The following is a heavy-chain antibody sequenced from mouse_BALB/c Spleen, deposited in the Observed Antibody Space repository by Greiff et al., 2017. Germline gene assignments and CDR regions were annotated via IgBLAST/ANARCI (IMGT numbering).Heavy chain of an antibody. CDR1: GFTFSSYA. J-gene: IGHJ3*01. CDR3: ARGRDYGSSYGFAY. Sequence: EVKVVESGGGLVKPGGSLKLSCAASGFTFSSYAMSWVRQTPEKRLELVASISSGGSTYYLDSVKGRFTISRDNARNILYLQMSSLRSEDTAMYYCARGRDYGSSYGFAYWGQGTLVTVSA. CDR2: ISSGGST. V-gene: IGHV5-6-5*01. D-gene: IGHD1-1*01.